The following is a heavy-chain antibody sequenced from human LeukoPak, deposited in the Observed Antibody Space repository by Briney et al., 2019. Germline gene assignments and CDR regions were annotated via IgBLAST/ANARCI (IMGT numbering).Heavy chain of an antibody. Sequence: GGSLRLSCAASGFTFSSYAMSWVRQAPGKGLEWVSVIYSGGSTYYADSVKGRFTISRDNSKNTLYLQMNSLRAEDTAVYYCASSGITMVRGVFDYWGQGTLVTVSS. D-gene: IGHD3-10*01. J-gene: IGHJ4*02. V-gene: IGHV3-53*01. CDR1: GFTFSSYA. CDR2: IYSGGST. CDR3: ASSGITMVRGVFDY.